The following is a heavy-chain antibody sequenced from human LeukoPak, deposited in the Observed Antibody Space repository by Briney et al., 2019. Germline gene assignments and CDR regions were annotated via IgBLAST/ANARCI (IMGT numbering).Heavy chain of an antibody. CDR3: ARELGGLEMPNYDAFDI. D-gene: IGHD5-24*01. CDR2: TYYRSKWYN. V-gene: IGHV6-1*01. J-gene: IGHJ3*02. CDR1: GDSVSSNSAA. Sequence: SQTLSLTCAISGDSVSSNSAAWNWIRQSPSRGLEWLGRTYYRSKWYNDYAVSVKSRITIKPDTSKNQFSLQLNSVTPEDTAVYYCARELGGLEMPNYDAFDIWGQGTMVTVSS.